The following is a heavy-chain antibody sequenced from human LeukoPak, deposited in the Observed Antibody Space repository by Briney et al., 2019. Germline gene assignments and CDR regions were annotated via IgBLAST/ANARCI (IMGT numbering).Heavy chain of an antibody. D-gene: IGHD5-18*01. CDR1: GFTFSSYA. Sequence: GGSLRLSCAASGFTFSSYAMHWVRQAPGKGLEYVSAISSNGGSTYYANSVKGRFTISRDNSKNTLYLQMGSLRAEDMAVYYCARVRRTIQIYDYWGQGTLVTVSS. CDR3: ARVRRTIQIYDY. V-gene: IGHV3-64*01. J-gene: IGHJ4*02. CDR2: ISSNGGST.